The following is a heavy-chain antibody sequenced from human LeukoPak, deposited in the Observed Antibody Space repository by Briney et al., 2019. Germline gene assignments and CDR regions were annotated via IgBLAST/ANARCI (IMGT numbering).Heavy chain of an antibody. V-gene: IGHV4-59*01. CDR1: GVSISSYY. D-gene: IGHD5-12*01. Sequence: PSETLSLTCTVSGVSISSYYWSWIRQPPGKGLEWIGYIYYSGSTNYNPSLKSRVTISVDTSKNQFSLKLSSVTAADTAVYYCARDLRGSGYDYEYWGQGTLVTVSS. J-gene: IGHJ4*02. CDR2: IYYSGST. CDR3: ARDLRGSGYDYEY.